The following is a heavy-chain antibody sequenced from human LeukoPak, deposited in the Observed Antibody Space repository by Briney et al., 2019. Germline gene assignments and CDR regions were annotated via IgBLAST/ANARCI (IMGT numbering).Heavy chain of an antibody. V-gene: IGHV1-69*05. CDR3: AGATTSLYYYYMHV. J-gene: IGHJ6*03. Sequence: SVKVSCKASGGTFSSYASSWVRQAPGQGLEWMGGIIPIFGTANYAQKFQGRVTITTDESTSTAYMELSSLRSEDTAVYYCAGATTSLYYYYMHVWGKGTTVTVSS. CDR1: GGTFSSYA. CDR2: IIPIFGTA. D-gene: IGHD4-11*01.